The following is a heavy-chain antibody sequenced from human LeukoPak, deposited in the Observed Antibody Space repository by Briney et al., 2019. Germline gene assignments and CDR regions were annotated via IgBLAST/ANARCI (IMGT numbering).Heavy chain of an antibody. J-gene: IGHJ4*02. Sequence: GGSLRLSCAASGFTFSSYSMHWVRQAPGKGLEWVAVISYDGSNKYYADSVKDRFTISRDNSKNTLYLQMNSLRAEDTAVYYCARASRPPGGYSYQDYWGQGTLVTVSS. CDR2: ISYDGSNK. CDR3: ARASRPPGGYSYQDY. D-gene: IGHD5-18*01. CDR1: GFTFSSYS. V-gene: IGHV3-30*04.